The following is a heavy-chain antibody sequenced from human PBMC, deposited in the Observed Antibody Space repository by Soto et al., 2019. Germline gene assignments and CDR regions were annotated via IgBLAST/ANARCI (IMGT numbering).Heavy chain of an antibody. CDR3: ARKRTDYYDSSGYYFDAFDI. J-gene: IGHJ3*02. D-gene: IGHD3-22*01. CDR1: GFTFSSYS. Sequence: PGGSLRLSCAASGFTFSSYSMNWVRQAPGKGLEWVSSISSSSSYIYYADSVKGRFTISRDNAKNSLYLQMNSLRAEDTAVYYCARKRTDYYDSSGYYFDAFDIWGQGTMVTVSS. CDR2: ISSSSSYI. V-gene: IGHV3-21*01.